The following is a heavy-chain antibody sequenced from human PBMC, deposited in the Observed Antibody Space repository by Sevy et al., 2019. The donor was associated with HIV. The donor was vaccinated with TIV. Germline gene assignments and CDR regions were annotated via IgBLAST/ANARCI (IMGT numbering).Heavy chain of an antibody. Sequence: GGSLRLSCAASGFTFSDYYMSWIRRAPGKGLEWVSYISSSGSTIYYADSVKGRFTISRDNAKNSLYLQMNSLRAEDTAVYYCAKSITMVRGYNWFDPWGQGTLVTVSS. J-gene: IGHJ5*02. CDR3: AKSITMVRGYNWFDP. D-gene: IGHD3-10*01. V-gene: IGHV3-11*01. CDR1: GFTFSDYY. CDR2: ISSSGSTI.